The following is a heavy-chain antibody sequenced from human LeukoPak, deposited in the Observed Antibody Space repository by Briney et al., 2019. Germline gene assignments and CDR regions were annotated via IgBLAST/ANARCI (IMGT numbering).Heavy chain of an antibody. Sequence: GGSLRLSCAASGFTFSDYNMNWVRQAPGKGLEWVSYITNSGSTIHYADSVRGRFTISRDNAKNSLYLQMNSLRAEDTAVYYCARAKKRDGYYPDWGQGTLVTVSS. D-gene: IGHD5-24*01. V-gene: IGHV3-11*01. CDR3: ARAKKRDGYYPD. J-gene: IGHJ4*02. CDR1: GFTFSDYN. CDR2: ITNSGSTI.